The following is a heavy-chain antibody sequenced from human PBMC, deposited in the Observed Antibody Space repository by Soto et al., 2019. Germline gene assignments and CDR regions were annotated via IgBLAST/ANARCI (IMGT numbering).Heavy chain of an antibody. CDR3: ARVEYSYGYVGYGMDV. CDR2: IYYSGST. CDR1: GGSISSGGYY. D-gene: IGHD5-18*01. Sequence: QVQLQESGPGLVKPSQTLSLTCTVSGGSISSGGYYWSWIRQHPGKGLEWIGYIYYSGSTYYNPSLKSRLTISVDTSKNQISLKLSSVTAADTAVYYCARVEYSYGYVGYGMDVWGQGTTVTVSS. V-gene: IGHV4-31*03. J-gene: IGHJ6*02.